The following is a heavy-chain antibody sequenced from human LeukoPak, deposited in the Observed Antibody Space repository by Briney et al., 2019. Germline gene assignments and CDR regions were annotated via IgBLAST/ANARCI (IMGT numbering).Heavy chain of an antibody. D-gene: IGHD3-16*02. Sequence: GGSLRLSCAASGFTFSSYSMNWVRQAPGKGLEWVSYISSSSSTIYYADSVKGRFTISRDNAKNSLYLQMNSLRAEDTAVYYCASFLLGELSLYYHAFDIWGQGTMVTVSS. V-gene: IGHV3-48*01. CDR2: ISSSSSTI. J-gene: IGHJ3*02. CDR1: GFTFSSYS. CDR3: ASFLLGELSLYYHAFDI.